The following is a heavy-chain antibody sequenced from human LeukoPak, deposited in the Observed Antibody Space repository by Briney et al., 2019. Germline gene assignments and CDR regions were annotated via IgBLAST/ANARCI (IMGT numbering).Heavy chain of an antibody. CDR1: GGSISSYY. Sequence: SETLSLTCTVSGGSISSYYWSWIRQPPGKGLEWIGYIYYSGSTNYNPSLKSRVTISVDTSKNQFSLKLSSVTAADTAVYYCAWMGYRIDYWGQGTLVTVSS. V-gene: IGHV4-59*01. CDR3: AWMGYRIDY. D-gene: IGHD3-16*02. J-gene: IGHJ4*02. CDR2: IYYSGST.